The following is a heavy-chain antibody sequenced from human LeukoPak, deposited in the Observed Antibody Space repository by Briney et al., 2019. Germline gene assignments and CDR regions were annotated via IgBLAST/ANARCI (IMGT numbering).Heavy chain of an antibody. CDR1: GFTFSSYW. J-gene: IGHJ4*02. CDR2: IKQDGSEK. Sequence: PGGSLRLSCAASGFTFSSYWMSWVRQAPGKGLEWVANIKQDGSEKYYVDSVKGRFTISRDNAKNSLYLQMNSLRAEDTAVYYCARGGIVVVVAATFLYWGQGTLVTVSS. V-gene: IGHV3-7*01. CDR3: ARGGIVVVVAATFLY. D-gene: IGHD2-15*01.